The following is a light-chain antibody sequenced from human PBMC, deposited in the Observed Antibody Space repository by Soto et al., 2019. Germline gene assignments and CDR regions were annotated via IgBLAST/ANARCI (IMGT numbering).Light chain of an antibody. CDR1: NIGSKS. CDR3: QVWDPSTDHPV. CDR2: DEN. Sequence: YELTQPPSVSVAPGQTARITCGGNNIGSKSVHWYQKKPGQAPVLIVFDENDRPSGIPERFSGSKSGNTATLTISRVEAGDEADYYCQVWDPSTDHPVFGGGTKVTVL. J-gene: IGLJ3*02. V-gene: IGLV3-21*02.